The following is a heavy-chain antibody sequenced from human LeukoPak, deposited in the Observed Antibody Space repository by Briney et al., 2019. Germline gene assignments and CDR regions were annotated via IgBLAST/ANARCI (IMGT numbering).Heavy chain of an antibody. CDR3: AKRGAEVGTTVAPGDY. CDR1: GFTFSSYA. D-gene: IGHD1-26*01. J-gene: IGHJ4*02. V-gene: IGHV3-23*01. Sequence: GGSLRLSCEASGFTFSSYAMSWVRQAPGKGLEWVSGVSGSGGSTVYADSVKGRFTISRDNSKNTLYLQMNSLRAEDTAVYYCAKRGAEVGTTVAPGDYWGQGTLLTVSS. CDR2: VSGSGGST.